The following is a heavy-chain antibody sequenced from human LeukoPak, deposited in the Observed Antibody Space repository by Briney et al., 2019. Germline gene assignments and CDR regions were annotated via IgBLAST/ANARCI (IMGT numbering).Heavy chain of an antibody. J-gene: IGHJ4*02. CDR2: IDWDDDK. CDR1: GFSLSTSGMC. Sequence: ESGPTLVNPTQTLTLTCTFSGFSLSTSGMCVSWIRQPPGKALEWLARIDWDDDKYYSTSLKTRLTISKDTSKNQVVLTMTNMDPVDTATYYCARIRTPPIYGVDYRLFDYWGQGTLVTVSS. D-gene: IGHD4-11*01. CDR3: ARIRTPPIYGVDYRLFDY. V-gene: IGHV2-70*11.